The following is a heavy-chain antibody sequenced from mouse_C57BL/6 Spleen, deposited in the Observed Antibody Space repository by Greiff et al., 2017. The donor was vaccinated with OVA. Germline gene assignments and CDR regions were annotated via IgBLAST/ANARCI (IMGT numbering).Heavy chain of an antibody. Sequence: QVQLKQPGAELVRPGSSVKLSCKASGYTFTSYWMHWVKQRPIQGLEWIGNIDPSDSETHYNQKFKDKATLTVDKSSSTAYMQLSSLTSEDSAVYYCARDSNSYYYAMDYWGQGTSVTVSS. CDR3: ARDSNSYYYAMDY. V-gene: IGHV1-52*01. CDR1: GYTFTSYW. CDR2: IDPSDSET. D-gene: IGHD2-5*01. J-gene: IGHJ4*01.